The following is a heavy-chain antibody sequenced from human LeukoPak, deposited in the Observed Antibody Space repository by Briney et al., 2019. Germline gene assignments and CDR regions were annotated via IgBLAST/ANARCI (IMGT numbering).Heavy chain of an antibody. CDR2: LHEDGNEK. CDR1: EFTISNYW. J-gene: IGHJ3*02. CDR3: TRAKARWYSSGPDYDAFDI. Sequence: PGGSLRLSCAASEFTISNYWMSWVRQAPGKGLEWVAHLHEDGNEKFYADSVRGRFTLSRDNAKNSLYLQMNSLRAEDTAVYYCTRAKARWYSSGPDYDAFDIWGQGTMVTVSS. D-gene: IGHD6-19*01. V-gene: IGHV3-7*02.